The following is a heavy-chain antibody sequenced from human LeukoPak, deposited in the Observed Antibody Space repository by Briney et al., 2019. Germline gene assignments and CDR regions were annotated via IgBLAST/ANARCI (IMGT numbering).Heavy chain of an antibody. J-gene: IGHJ4*02. D-gene: IGHD6-13*01. CDR3: AREFQAAGLVFDY. V-gene: IGHV4-39*07. Sequence: PSETLSLTCTVSGGSISSSSYYWGWIRQPPGKGLEWIGSIYYSGNTYYNPSLKSRVTISVDTSKNQFSLKLSSVTAADTAVYYCAREFQAAGLVFDYWGQGTLVTVSS. CDR1: GGSISSSSYY. CDR2: IYYSGNT.